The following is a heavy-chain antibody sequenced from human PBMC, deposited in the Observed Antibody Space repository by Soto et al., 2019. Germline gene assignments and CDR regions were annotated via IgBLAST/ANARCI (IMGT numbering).Heavy chain of an antibody. J-gene: IGHJ4*02. Sequence: LSLTCAVSGGSISSGGYSWSWIRQPPGKGLEWIGYIYHSGSTYYNPSLKSRVTISVDRSKNQFSLKLSSVTAADTAVYYCASSLAYCGGDCYTNFDYWGQGTLVTVSS. CDR3: ASSLAYCGGDCYTNFDY. CDR1: GGSISSGGYS. CDR2: IYHSGST. V-gene: IGHV4-30-2*01. D-gene: IGHD2-21*02.